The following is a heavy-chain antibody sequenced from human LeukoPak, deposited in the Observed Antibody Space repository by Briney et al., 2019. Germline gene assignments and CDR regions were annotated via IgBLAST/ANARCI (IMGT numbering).Heavy chain of an antibody. CDR1: GYTFPSYW. Sequence: GESLKISCQGFGYTFPSYWIAWVRQMPGKGLEWMGIIYPGDSDTRYSPSFQGQVTISADKSISTAYLQWSSLKASDTAMYYCARHGSRGVITYYFDYWGQGTLVTVSS. J-gene: IGHJ4*02. V-gene: IGHV5-51*01. CDR3: ARHGSRGVITYYFDY. D-gene: IGHD3-10*01. CDR2: IYPGDSDT.